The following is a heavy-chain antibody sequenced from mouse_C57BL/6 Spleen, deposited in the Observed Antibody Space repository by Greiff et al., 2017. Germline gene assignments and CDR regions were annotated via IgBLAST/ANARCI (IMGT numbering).Heavy chain of an antibody. Sequence: VQLKESGPELVKPGASVKISCKASGYSFTGYYMNWVKQSPEKSLEWIGEINPSTGGTTYNQKFKAKATLTVDKSSSTAYMQLKSLTSEDSAVYYCARSAYYYGSSPDYWGQGTTLTVSS. CDR1: GYSFTGYY. CDR3: ARSAYYYGSSPDY. J-gene: IGHJ2*01. D-gene: IGHD1-1*01. V-gene: IGHV1-42*01. CDR2: INPSTGGT.